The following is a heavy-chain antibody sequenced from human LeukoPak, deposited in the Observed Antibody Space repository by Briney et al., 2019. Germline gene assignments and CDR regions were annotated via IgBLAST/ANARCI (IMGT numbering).Heavy chain of an antibody. D-gene: IGHD6-13*01. Sequence: KPSETLSLTRAVSGGSVSGYYWTWMRQPPGKGLEWIGDIYYSGSTNYNPSLESRVTISIDTSKNRFYLKLNSVTAADTAVYYCARDRVAAAGKGSSYYYYYGMDVWGQGTTVTVSS. CDR3: ARDRVAAAGKGSSYYYYYGMDV. V-gene: IGHV4-59*02. CDR1: GGSVSGYY. CDR2: IYYSGST. J-gene: IGHJ6*02.